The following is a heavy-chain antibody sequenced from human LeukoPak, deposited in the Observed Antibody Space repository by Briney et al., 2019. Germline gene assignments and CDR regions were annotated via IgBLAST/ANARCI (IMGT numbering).Heavy chain of an antibody. CDR2: ISGSGGST. J-gene: IGHJ4*02. D-gene: IGHD3-3*02. V-gene: IGHV3-23*01. CDR1: GFTFRDYA. Sequence: GGSLRLSCEASGFTFRDYAMTWVRQAPGKGLEWVSGISGSGGSTYYADSVKGRFTISRDNSKSTLYLQMNSLRGEDTAVYYCAKESPHFDYWGQGTLVTVSS. CDR3: AKESPHFDY.